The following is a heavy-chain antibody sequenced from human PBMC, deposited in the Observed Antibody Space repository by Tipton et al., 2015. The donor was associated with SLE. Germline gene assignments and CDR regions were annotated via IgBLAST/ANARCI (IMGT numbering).Heavy chain of an antibody. CDR2: IYYSGST. CDR1: GGSLSSYY. D-gene: IGHD1-26*01. CDR3: ARDKEWEGSIA. J-gene: IGHJ1*01. V-gene: IGHV4-59*01. Sequence: TLSLTCTVSGGSLSSYYWSWIRQPPGEGLEWIGYIYYSGSTNYNPSRKSRVTISVDTAKNQFSLKLSSVTAADTAVYYCARDKEWEGSIAWGQGTLVTVSS.